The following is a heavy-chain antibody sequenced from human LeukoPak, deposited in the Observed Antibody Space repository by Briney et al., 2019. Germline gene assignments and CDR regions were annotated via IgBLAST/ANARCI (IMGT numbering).Heavy chain of an antibody. CDR2: IFPIFGTA. CDR3: ASSFITMVRGVIMYYYGMDV. Sequence: ASVKVSCKASGGTFSSYAISWVRQAPGQGLEWMGGIFPIFGTANYAQKFQGRVTITADESTSTAYMELSSLRSEDTAVYYCASSFITMVRGVIMYYYGMDVWGQGTTVTVSS. J-gene: IGHJ6*02. D-gene: IGHD3-10*01. CDR1: GGTFSSYA. V-gene: IGHV1-69*13.